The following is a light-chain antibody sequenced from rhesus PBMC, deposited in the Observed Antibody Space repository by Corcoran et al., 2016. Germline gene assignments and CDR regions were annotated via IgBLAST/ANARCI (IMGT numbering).Light chain of an antibody. CDR1: QSVSSY. CDR3: HQYSNCNT. V-gene: IGKV3S9*01. CDR2: GAS. Sequence: EIVMTQSPATLSLSPGERATLSCRARQSVSSYVAWYKQKPEQAPRLLIYGASSRAPGIPDRFRGSGAGTGFTLIIGSLEPWDVGVYYCHQYSNCNTCGGGTKVGLK. J-gene: IGKJ4*01.